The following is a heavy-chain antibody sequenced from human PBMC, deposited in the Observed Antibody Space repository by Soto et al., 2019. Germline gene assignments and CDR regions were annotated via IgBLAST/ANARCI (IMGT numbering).Heavy chain of an antibody. J-gene: IGHJ4*02. V-gene: IGHV1-69*13. CDR2: IIPIFGTA. Sequence: SVKVSCKXSGGTFSSYAISWVRQAPGQGLEWMGGIIPIFGTANYAQKFQGRVTITADESTSTAYMELSSLRSEDTAVYYCARLGYCTNGVCYNDYWGQGTLVTVSS. CDR1: GGTFSSYA. D-gene: IGHD2-8*01. CDR3: ARLGYCTNGVCYNDY.